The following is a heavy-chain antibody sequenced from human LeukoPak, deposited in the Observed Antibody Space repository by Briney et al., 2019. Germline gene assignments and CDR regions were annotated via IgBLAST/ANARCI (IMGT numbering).Heavy chain of an antibody. CDR2: ISTYNGNT. J-gene: IGHJ5*02. V-gene: IGHV1-18*04. Sequence: ASVKVSCKASGYTFSSYGISWVRQAPGLGLEWMGWISTYNGNTNYAQKFQGRVTMTRDTSISTAYMELSRLRSDDTAVYYCARGRSSSWINWFDPWGQGTLVTVSS. CDR1: GYTFSSYG. D-gene: IGHD6-13*01. CDR3: ARGRSSSWINWFDP.